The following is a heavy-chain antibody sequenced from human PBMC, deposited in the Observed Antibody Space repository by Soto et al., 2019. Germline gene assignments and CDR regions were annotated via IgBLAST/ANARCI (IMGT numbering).Heavy chain of an antibody. V-gene: IGHV4-59*05. CDR3: ARHKVEFHWLLPTHYYYYYMDV. CDR1: GGSISSYY. J-gene: IGHJ6*03. Sequence: SETLSLTCTVSGGSISSYYCRWIWQPPGTGLEWIGSIYYSGSTYYNPSLKSRVTISVDTSKNQFSLKLSSVTAADTAVYYCARHKVEFHWLLPTHYYYYYMDVWGKGTTVPVSS. D-gene: IGHD3-9*01. CDR2: IYYSGST.